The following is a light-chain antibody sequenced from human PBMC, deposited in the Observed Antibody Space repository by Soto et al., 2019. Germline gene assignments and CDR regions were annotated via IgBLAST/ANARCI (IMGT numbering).Light chain of an antibody. CDR2: DAS. CDR1: ESINGW. V-gene: IGKV1-5*01. Sequence: DIQMTQSPSTLSVSVGDRVTITCRASESINGWLAWYQQKPGRAPRILIYDASKLEPGVPSRLSGSGSGAEYTLTISSLQPDDFATYYCQHYSSYPLTFGGVTKVEL. J-gene: IGKJ4*01. CDR3: QHYSSYPLT.